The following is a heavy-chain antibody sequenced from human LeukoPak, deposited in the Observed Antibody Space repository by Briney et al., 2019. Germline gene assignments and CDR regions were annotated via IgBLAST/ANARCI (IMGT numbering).Heavy chain of an antibody. Sequence: LRLSCAASGFTFSSYGTHWVRQAPGKGLEWVAVIWYDGSNKYYADSVKGRFTISRDNSKNTLYLQMNSLRAEDTAVYYCAKGLELADYWGQGTLVTVSS. D-gene: IGHD1-7*01. CDR3: AKGLELADY. J-gene: IGHJ4*02. CDR1: GFTFSSYG. CDR2: IWYDGSNK. V-gene: IGHV3-33*06.